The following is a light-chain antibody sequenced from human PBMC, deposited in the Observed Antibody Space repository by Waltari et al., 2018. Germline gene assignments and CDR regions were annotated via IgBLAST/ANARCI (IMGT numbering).Light chain of an antibody. CDR1: QSVSRW. Sequence: TCLASQSVSRWLAWDQQKAGKAPKLLIYKTSTLESGVPSRFSGSGSGTEFSLTISSLQPDDFATYYCQHYSTYSWTFGQGTKLEIK. J-gene: IGKJ1*01. V-gene: IGKV1-5*03. CDR2: KTS. CDR3: QHYSTYSWT.